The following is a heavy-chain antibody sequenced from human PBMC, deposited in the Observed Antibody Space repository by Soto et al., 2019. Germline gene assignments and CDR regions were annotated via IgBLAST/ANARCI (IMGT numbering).Heavy chain of an antibody. D-gene: IGHD3-16*02. CDR3: ARQFYDYVWGTYRYFDY. Sequence: QVQLQESGPGLVKPSETLSLACTFSGGSTSSYYWSWIRQPAGKGLEWIGRIYTSGSTNYNPSLKSRVTMSVDTSKNQFSLKLISVTAADTAVYYCARQFYDYVWGTYRYFDYWGQGTLVTVSS. CDR2: IYTSGST. CDR1: GGSTSSYY. V-gene: IGHV4-4*07. J-gene: IGHJ4*02.